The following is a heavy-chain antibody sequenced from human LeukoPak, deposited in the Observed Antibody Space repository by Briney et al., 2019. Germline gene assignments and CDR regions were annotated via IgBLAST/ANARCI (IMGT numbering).Heavy chain of an antibody. CDR1: GGSFSGYY. J-gene: IGHJ4*02. D-gene: IGHD3-22*01. Sequence: SETLSLTCAVYGGSFSGYYWSWIRQPPGKGLEWIGEINHSGSTNYNPSLKSRVTISVDTSKNQFSLRLSSVTAADTAVYYCARDHSGYFPAFDYWGQGALVTVSS. V-gene: IGHV4-34*01. CDR2: INHSGST. CDR3: ARDHSGYFPAFDY.